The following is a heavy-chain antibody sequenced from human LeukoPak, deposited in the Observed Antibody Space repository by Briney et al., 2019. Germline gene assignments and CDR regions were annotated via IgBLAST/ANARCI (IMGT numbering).Heavy chain of an antibody. CDR3: ARAVSSSWYAPFDH. J-gene: IGHJ4*02. D-gene: IGHD2-2*01. V-gene: IGHV1-2*06. CDR2: INPKTGGT. Sequence: GASVKVSCKTSGYIFADHYMHWVRQAPGQGLEWMGRINPKTGGTMYAQKFQDSVIMTSDTPISTAFVDLSSLRSDDTAVYYCARAVSSSWYAPFDHWGQGTLVTVSS. CDR1: GYIFADHY.